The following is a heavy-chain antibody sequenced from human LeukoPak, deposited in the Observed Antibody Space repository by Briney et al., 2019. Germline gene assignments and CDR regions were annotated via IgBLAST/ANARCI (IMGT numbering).Heavy chain of an antibody. CDR3: ARDGGGTMVN. D-gene: IGHD3-10*01. CDR1: GGTFSSYA. CDR2: IIPILGIA. J-gene: IGHJ4*02. Sequence: GSSVKVSCKASGGTFSSYAISWVRQAPGQGLEWMGRIIPILGIANYAQKFQGRVTITADKSTSTAHMELSSLRSEDTAVYYCARDGGGTMVNWGQGTLVTVTS. V-gene: IGHV1-69*04.